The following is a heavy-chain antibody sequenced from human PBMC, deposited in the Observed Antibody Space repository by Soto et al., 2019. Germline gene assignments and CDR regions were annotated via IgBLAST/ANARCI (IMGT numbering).Heavy chain of an antibody. CDR2: ISSSGSTI. CDR1: GFTFSDYY. D-gene: IGHD3-10*01. J-gene: IGHJ6*03. CDR3: ARDRGGTMVRGASQYYYYYYYMDV. V-gene: IGHV3-11*01. Sequence: QVQLVESGGGLVKPGGSLRLSCAASGFTFSDYYMSWIRQAPGKGLEWVSYISSSGSTIYYADSVKGRFTISRDNAKNAMYLQMTSLRAGDTAVYYCARDRGGTMVRGASQYYYYYYYMDVWGKGTTVTVAS.